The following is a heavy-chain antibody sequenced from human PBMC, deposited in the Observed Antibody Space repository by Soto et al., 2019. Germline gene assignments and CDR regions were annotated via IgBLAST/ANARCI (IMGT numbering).Heavy chain of an antibody. CDR3: ARNAGSHYYGSGSYYPY. V-gene: IGHV1-46*03. CDR2: INPSGGST. Sequence: SVKVSCKASGYTFTSYYMHWVRQAPGQGLEWMGIINPSGGSTSYAQKFQGRVTMTRDTSTSTVYMELSSLRSEDTAVYYCARNAGSHYYGSGSYYPYWGQGTLVTVSS. J-gene: IGHJ4*02. D-gene: IGHD3-10*01. CDR1: GYTFTSYY.